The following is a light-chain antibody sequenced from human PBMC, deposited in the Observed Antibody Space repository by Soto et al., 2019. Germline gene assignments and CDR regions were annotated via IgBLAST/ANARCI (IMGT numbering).Light chain of an antibody. V-gene: IGKV1-5*03. J-gene: IGKJ2*01. CDR1: QSISSW. CDR2: KAP. Sequence: DIQMTQSPSTLSASVGDRVTITCRASQSISSWLAWYQQKPGKAPKLLIYKAPSLESGVPSRFSGSGSETEFTLTISSLQPDDFATYYGQEYKSYSTFGQGTKLEIK. CDR3: QEYKSYST.